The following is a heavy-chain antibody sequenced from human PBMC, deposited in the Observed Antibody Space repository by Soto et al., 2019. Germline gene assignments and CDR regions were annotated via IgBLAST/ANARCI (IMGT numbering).Heavy chain of an antibody. CDR2: INPSGGST. CDR3: AREGGPSSSYYYYYGMDV. J-gene: IGHJ6*02. D-gene: IGHD2-2*01. V-gene: IGHV1-46*01. Sequence: ASVKVSCKASGYTFTTYYMHWVRQAPGQGLEWMGIINPSGGSTSYAQKFQGRVTMTRDTSTSTVYMELSSLRSEDTAVYYCAREGGPSSSYYYYYGMDVWGQGTTVTVSS. CDR1: GYTFTTYY.